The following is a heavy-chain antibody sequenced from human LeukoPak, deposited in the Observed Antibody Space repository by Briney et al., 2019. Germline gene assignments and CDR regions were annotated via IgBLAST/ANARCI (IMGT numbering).Heavy chain of an antibody. CDR2: ISGSGSST. D-gene: IGHD6-6*01. CDR1: GFTSSSFA. J-gene: IGHJ5*02. CDR3: AKVIGARPFDP. Sequence: PGGSLRLSCTASGFTSSSFAMTWVRQAPGKGLEWVSVISGSGSSTYYADSVKGRFTISRDNSKNTVYLQVNSLRVEDTAIYYCAKVIGARPFDPWGQGTLVTVSS. V-gene: IGHV3-23*01.